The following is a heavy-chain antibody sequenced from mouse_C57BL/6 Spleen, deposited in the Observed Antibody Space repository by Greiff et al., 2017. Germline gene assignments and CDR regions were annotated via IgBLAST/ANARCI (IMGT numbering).Heavy chain of an antibody. J-gene: IGHJ1*03. CDR1: GFTFSSYA. Sequence: EVKLVESGEGLVKPGGSLKLSCAASGFTFSSYAMSWVRQTPEKRLEWVAYISSGGDYIYYADTVKGRVTISRDNDRNTLYLQMSSLKSEDTAMYYCTRDLGVGRGFDVWGTGTTVTVSS. D-gene: IGHD3-1*01. V-gene: IGHV5-9-1*02. CDR3: TRDLGVGRGFDV. CDR2: ISSGGDYI.